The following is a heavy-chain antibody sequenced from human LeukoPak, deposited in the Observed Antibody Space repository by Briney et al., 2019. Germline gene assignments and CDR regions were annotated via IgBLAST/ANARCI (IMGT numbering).Heavy chain of an antibody. CDR2: ISGSGDTT. D-gene: IGHD2-21*02. V-gene: IGHV3-23*01. J-gene: IGHJ4*02. Sequence: GASLRLSCAASGFTFSSYAMTWVRQAQGKELEWVGTISGSGDTTYCADSVMGRFTISRDNSKNTLYLQMNSLRAEDTAVYYCAKGKSYCGGDCYNYWGQGTLVTVSS. CDR3: AKGKSYCGGDCYNY. CDR1: GFTFSSYA.